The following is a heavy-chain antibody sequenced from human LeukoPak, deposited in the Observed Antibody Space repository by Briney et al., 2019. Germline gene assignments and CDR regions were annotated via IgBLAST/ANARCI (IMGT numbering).Heavy chain of an antibody. CDR2: ISSNGGSS. Sequence: GGSLRLSCSASGFTFSNYAMHWVRQAPGKGLECVSAISSNGGSSYYADSVKGRFTISRDNSKNTLYLQMSSLRAEDTAVYYCVKGKCSSTSCYASFDYWGQGTLVTVSS. CDR3: VKGKCSSTSCYASFDY. D-gene: IGHD2-2*01. CDR1: GFTFSNYA. J-gene: IGHJ4*02. V-gene: IGHV3-64D*06.